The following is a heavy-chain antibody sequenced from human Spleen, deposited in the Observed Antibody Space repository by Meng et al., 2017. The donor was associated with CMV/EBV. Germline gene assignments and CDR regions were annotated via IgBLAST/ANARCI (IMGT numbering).Heavy chain of an antibody. D-gene: IGHD3-3*02. J-gene: IGHJ5*02. V-gene: IGHV5-51*01. CDR2: IYPCNSDP. Sequence: YSLGSLRLMPGNVLEWMVIIYPCNSDPTYSPSFLGQVAISAHTSISTSYLQWSSLKASATAMYYCACQVSIFGVVTPGDDWFDPWGQGTLVTVSS. CDR3: ACQVSIFGVVTPGDDWFDP. CDR1: YS.